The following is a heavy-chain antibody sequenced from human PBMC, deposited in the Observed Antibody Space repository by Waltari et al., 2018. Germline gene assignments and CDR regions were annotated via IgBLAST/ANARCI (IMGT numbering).Heavy chain of an antibody. CDR3: ARGYRVVLTAPRFDR. CDR1: VLPFEEHG. D-gene: IGHD2-15*01. Sequence: EVQMVESGGGVVRPGGSLALSCAGSVLPFEEHGRCWVRQPSGKGLEWGSGINLNGATTTYVDSVKGRFIISRDNAKKSLFLHMSGLRADDTAVYFCARGYRVVLTAPRFDRWGHGTLVTVSS. J-gene: IGHJ5*02. CDR2: INLNGATT. V-gene: IGHV3-20*04.